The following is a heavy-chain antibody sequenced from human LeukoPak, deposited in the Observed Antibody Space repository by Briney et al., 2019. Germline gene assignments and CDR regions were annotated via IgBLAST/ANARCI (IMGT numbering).Heavy chain of an antibody. CDR3: TTEGTVTTPFDY. V-gene: IGHV3-15*01. CDR2: IKSKTDGGTT. D-gene: IGHD4-17*01. J-gene: IGHJ4*02. Sequence: GGSLRLSCAASGFTFSNAWISWVRQAPGKGLEWVGRIKSKTDGGTTDYAAPVKGRFTISRDDSKNTLYLQMNSLKSEDTAVYYCTTEGTVTTPFDYWGQGTLVTVSS. CDR1: GFTFSNAW.